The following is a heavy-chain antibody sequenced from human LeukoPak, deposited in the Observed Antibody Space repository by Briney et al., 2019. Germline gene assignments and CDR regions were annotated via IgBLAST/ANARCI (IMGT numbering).Heavy chain of an antibody. D-gene: IGHD5-24*01. V-gene: IGHV1-3*01. J-gene: IGHJ3*02. Sequence: ASVNVSCKASGYTFTSYAMHWVRQAPGQRLEWMGWINAGNGNTKYSQKFQGRVTITRDTSASTAYMELSSLRSEDTAVYYCATPDGQSAFDIWGQGTMVTVSS. CDR3: ATPDGQSAFDI. CDR1: GYTFTSYA. CDR2: INAGNGNT.